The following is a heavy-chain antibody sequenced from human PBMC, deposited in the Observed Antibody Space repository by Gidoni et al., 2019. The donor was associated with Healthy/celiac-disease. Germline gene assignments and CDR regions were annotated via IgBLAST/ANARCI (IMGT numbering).Heavy chain of an antibody. D-gene: IGHD2-2*01. Sequence: QVQLQQWGAGLLTPSETLSLTCAVYGGSFSGYYWRWIRQPPGKGLEWIGEINHSGSTNYNPSLKSRVTISVDTSKNQFSLKLSAVTAADTAVYYCARDGIVVVPAAMGKAAFDIWGQGTMVTVSS. J-gene: IGHJ3*02. CDR2: INHSGST. CDR1: GGSFSGYY. V-gene: IGHV4-34*01. CDR3: ARDGIVVVPAAMGKAAFDI.